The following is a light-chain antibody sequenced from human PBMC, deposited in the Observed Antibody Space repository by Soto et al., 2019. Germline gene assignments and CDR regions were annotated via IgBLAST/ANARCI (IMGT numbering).Light chain of an antibody. V-gene: IGLV1-47*02. CDR1: SSNIGSNY. CDR3: AAWDDSLSGLWV. Sequence: QSVLTQPPSASGTPGQSVTISCSGSSSNIGSNYVYWFQQVPGTAPKLLIYSNNQRPSGVPDRFSGSKSGTSASLAISGLRSEDEADYYCAAWDDSLSGLWVFGGGTKVTVL. J-gene: IGLJ3*02. CDR2: SNN.